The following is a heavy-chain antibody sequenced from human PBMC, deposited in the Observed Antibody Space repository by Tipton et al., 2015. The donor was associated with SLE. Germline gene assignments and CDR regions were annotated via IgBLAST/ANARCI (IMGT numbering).Heavy chain of an antibody. CDR2: IYHSGST. J-gene: IGHJ6*03. D-gene: IGHD5-12*01. Sequence: TLSLTCAVSGYSISSGYYWGWIPQPPGKGLEWIVSIYHSGSTNYNPSLKSRVTISVDTSKNQFSLKLSSVTAADTAVSYCARISGYEHAYYYYMAVWGKGTTVTVSS. CDR3: ARISGYEHAYYYYMAV. V-gene: IGHV4-38-2*01. CDR1: GYSISSGYY.